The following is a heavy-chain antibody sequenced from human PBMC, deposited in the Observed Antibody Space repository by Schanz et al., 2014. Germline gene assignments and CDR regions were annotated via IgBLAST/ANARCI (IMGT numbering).Heavy chain of an antibody. V-gene: IGHV3-23*04. D-gene: IGHD3-10*01. CDR2: ISGSGGST. Sequence: EVQLVESGGDLVQPGGSLRLSCAASGFTFSSYAMSWVRQAPGKGLEWVSAISGSGGSTYYADSVKGRFTISRDNSNKTVDLQMNSLRAEDTALYYCVRDELLWFGEVLSLDYWGQGALVTVSS. CDR1: GFTFSSYA. CDR3: VRDELLWFGEVLSLDY. J-gene: IGHJ4*02.